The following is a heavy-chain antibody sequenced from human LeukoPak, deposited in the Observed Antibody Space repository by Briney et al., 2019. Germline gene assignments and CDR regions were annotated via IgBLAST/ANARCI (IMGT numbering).Heavy chain of an antibody. J-gene: IGHJ4*02. Sequence: SETLSLTCTVSGGSISSYYWGWIRQPPGKGLEWIGSIYYSGSTYYNPSLKSRLTISVDTSKNQFSLKLSSVTAADTAVYYCARRDIVATIDYWGQGTLVTVSS. CDR1: GGSISSYY. CDR2: IYYSGST. D-gene: IGHD5-12*01. V-gene: IGHV4-39*01. CDR3: ARRDIVATIDY.